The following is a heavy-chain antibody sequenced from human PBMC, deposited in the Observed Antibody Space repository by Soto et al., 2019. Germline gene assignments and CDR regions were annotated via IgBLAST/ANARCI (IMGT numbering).Heavy chain of an antibody. J-gene: IGHJ4*02. CDR3: ARMGTGYEVTDY. CDR1: GGSISSSSYY. CDR2: IYYSGST. V-gene: IGHV4-39*01. Sequence: QLQLQESGPGLVKPSETLSLTCTVSGGSISSSSYYWGWIRQPPGKGLEWIGSIYYSGSTYYNPSLKSRVTISVDTSKNQFSLKLSSVTAADTAVYYCARMGTGYEVTDYWGQGTLVTVSS. D-gene: IGHD5-18*01.